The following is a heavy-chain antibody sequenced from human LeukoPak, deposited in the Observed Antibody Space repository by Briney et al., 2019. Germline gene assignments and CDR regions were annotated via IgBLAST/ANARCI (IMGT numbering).Heavy chain of an antibody. CDR3: AKVFCSGSSCYDYYYYYGMDV. V-gene: IGHV3-23*01. J-gene: IGHJ6*02. D-gene: IGHD2-15*01. Sequence: GGSLRLSCAASGFRFSSYAMSWVRQAPGKGLEWVSGISGGGDTTYYADSVKGRFTISRDNSKNTLYLQMNSLRAEDTALYYCAKVFCSGSSCYDYYYYYGMDVWGQGTTVTVSS. CDR2: ISGGGDTT. CDR1: GFRFSSYA.